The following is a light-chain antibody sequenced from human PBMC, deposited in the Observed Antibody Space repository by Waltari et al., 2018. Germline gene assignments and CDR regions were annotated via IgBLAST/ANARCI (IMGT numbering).Light chain of an antibody. CDR1: RSDVGGYDF. CDR3: ASYTSSSNYV. Sequence: HSALTQPASVSGSPGQSITISCTGTRSDVGGYDFVSWNRHPQEKAPNLIIFDVTGRPAGSAARFSGSKSGNAASLTISGIQSDDEADYSCASYTSSSNYVFGSGTTVTV. J-gene: IGLJ1*01. CDR2: DVT. V-gene: IGLV2-14*03.